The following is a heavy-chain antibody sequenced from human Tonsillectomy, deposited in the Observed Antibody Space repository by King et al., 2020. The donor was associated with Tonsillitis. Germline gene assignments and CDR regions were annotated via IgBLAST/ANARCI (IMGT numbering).Heavy chain of an antibody. CDR2: INPSGGST. D-gene: IGHD3-10*01. CDR1: GYTFTSYY. CDR3: ARDRSSGCYYTGMCYYFDY. V-gene: IGHV1-46*01. J-gene: IGHJ4*02. Sequence: VQLVESGAEVKKPGASVKVSCKASGYTFTSYYMHWVRQAPGQGLEWMGIINPSGGSTSYAQKFQGRVTITRDTSTSTVYMELSSLRSEDTAVYYCARDRSSGCYYTGMCYYFDYWGQGTLVTVSS.